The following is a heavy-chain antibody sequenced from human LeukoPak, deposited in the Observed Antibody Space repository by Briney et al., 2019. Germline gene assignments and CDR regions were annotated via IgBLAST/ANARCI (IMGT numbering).Heavy chain of an antibody. CDR3: ARHMRTGAAAER. Sequence: PSETLSLTCTVSGGSISSSSYYWGWIRHPPGKGLEWLGSIYYSRRNYYDPSLKSRVTISVDTSKNQFSLKLSSVTAADTAVYYCARHMRTGAAAERWGQGTLVTVSS. J-gene: IGHJ4*02. D-gene: IGHD6-13*01. CDR2: IYYSRRN. CDR1: GGSISSSSYY. V-gene: IGHV4-39*01.